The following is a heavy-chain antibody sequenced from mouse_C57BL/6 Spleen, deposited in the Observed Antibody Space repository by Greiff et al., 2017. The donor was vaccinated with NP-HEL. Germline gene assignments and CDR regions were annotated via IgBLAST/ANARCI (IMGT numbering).Heavy chain of an antibody. V-gene: IGHV1-19*01. CDR1: GYTFTDYY. CDR2: INPYNGGT. D-gene: IGHD1-1*01. J-gene: IGHJ3*01. CDR3: ARSAIYYYGSSPAWFAY. Sequence: EVKLQESGPVLVKPGASVKMSCKASGYTFTDYYMNWVKQSHGKSLEWIGVINPYNGGTSYNQKFKGKATLTVDKSSSTAYMELNSLTSEDSAVYYCARSAIYYYGSSPAWFAYWGQGTLVTVSA.